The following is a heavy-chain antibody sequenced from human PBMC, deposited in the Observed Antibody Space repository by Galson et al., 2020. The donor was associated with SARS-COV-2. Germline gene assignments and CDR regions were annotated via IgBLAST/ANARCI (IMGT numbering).Heavy chain of an antibody. CDR3: AREIATAVDI. CDR1: GLVFSSYG. Sequence: TGGSLRLSCTTSGLVFSSYGMHWVRQAPGKGLEWVAVIRYDGSKEYYADSVKGRFIISRDNSKNTLYLQMNNLRVEDTAVYYCAREIATAVDIWGQGTMVTVSS. J-gene: IGHJ3*02. D-gene: IGHD2-21*01. CDR2: IRYDGSKE. V-gene: IGHV3-33*01.